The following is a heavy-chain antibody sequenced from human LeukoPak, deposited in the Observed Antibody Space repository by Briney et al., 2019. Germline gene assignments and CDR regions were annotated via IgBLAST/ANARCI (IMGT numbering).Heavy chain of an antibody. CDR2: ISYDGSNK. J-gene: IGHJ4*02. Sequence: GRSLRLSCAASGFTFSSYGMHWVRQAPGKGLEWVAVISYDGSNKYYADSVKGRFTISRDNSKNTLYLQMNSLRAEDTAVYYCARGGIAAAGTAIDYWGQGTLVTVSS. CDR3: ARGGIAAAGTAIDY. CDR1: GFTFSSYG. D-gene: IGHD6-13*01. V-gene: IGHV3-30*03.